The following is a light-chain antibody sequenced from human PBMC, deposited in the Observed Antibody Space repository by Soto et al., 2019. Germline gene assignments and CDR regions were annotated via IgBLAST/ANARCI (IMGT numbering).Light chain of an antibody. CDR1: QSISTW. V-gene: IGKV1-5*03. J-gene: IGKJ1*01. Sequence: DIQMTQSPSTLSASIGDRVTVTCRASQSISTWLAWYQQKPGKAPILLIYKASSLESGVPSRFSGSGSGTEFTLTISSLQADDLATYYCQQYYSFSTVGQGTRVEIK. CDR3: QQYYSFST. CDR2: KAS.